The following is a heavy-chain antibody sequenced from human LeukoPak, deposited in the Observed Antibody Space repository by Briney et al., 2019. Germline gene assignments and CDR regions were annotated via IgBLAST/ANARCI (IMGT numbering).Heavy chain of an antibody. CDR2: IYSGGST. CDR3: ARNNGIDV. Sequence: GGSLRLSCAASGFTVSSNYMSWVSQPPGEGLEWVSVIYSGGSTYYADSVKGRFTISRDNSKNTLYHQMNSLRAEDTAVYYCARNNGIDVWGQGTTVIVSS. CDR1: GFTVSSNY. J-gene: IGHJ6*02. V-gene: IGHV3-53*01.